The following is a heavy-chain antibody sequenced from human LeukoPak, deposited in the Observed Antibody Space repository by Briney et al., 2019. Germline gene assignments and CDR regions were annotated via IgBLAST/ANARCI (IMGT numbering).Heavy chain of an antibody. D-gene: IGHD4-11*01. CDR1: GYSFSSYW. CDR2: IYPGDSDT. CDR3: ARWSLVYSNYAGYFGS. V-gene: IGHV5-51*01. J-gene: IGHJ4*02. Sequence: GESLKISCKGLGYSFSSYWNAWVRQRPGKGLEWMGIIYPGDSDTKYSPSFQGQVTISADKSISTAYLQWSSLKASDSAMYYCARWSLVYSNYAGYFGSWGQGTLVTVSS.